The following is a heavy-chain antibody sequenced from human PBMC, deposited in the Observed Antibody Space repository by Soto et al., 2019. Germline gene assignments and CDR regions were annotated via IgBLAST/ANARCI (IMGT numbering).Heavy chain of an antibody. Sequence: QVTLKESGPVLVKPTETLTLTCTVSGFSLSNARMGVSWIRQPPGKALEWLAHIFSNDEKSYSTSLKSRLTISKDTSKSHVVLTMTNMDPVDTATYFCARIRRVGFVVVVAGDYWGQGTLVTVSS. J-gene: IGHJ4*02. CDR2: IFSNDEK. V-gene: IGHV2-26*01. CDR1: GFSLSNARMG. D-gene: IGHD2-15*01. CDR3: ARIRRVGFVVVVAGDY.